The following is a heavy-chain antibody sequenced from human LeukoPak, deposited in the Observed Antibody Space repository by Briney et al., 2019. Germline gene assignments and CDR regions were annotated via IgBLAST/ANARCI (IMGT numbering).Heavy chain of an antibody. CDR3: ARETTFYGMDV. D-gene: IGHD4-17*01. CDR1: GGSISSYY. J-gene: IGHJ6*02. CDR2: IYYSGST. V-gene: IGHV4-59*01. Sequence: SETLSLTCTVSGGSISSYYWSWIRQPPVKGLEWIGYIYYSGSTNYNPSFKSRVTISVDTSKNQFSLKLSSVTAADTAVYYCARETTFYGMDVWGQGTTVTVSS.